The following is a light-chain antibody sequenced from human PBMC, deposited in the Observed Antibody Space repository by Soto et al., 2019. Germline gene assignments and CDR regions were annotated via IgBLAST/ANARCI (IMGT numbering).Light chain of an antibody. CDR3: ASYAGRSTFVV. Sequence: QSALTQPASVSESPGEPITISCTGTSSDVGSYRLVSWYQQHPGKAPKLIIYEDDERPSGVSNRFSGSKSGNTASLTISGLQAEDEADYYCASYAGRSTFVVFGGGTKVTVL. CDR1: SSDVGSYRL. J-gene: IGLJ2*01. V-gene: IGLV2-23*01. CDR2: EDD.